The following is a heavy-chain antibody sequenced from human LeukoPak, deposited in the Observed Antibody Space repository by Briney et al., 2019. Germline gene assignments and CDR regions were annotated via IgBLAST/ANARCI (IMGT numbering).Heavy chain of an antibody. CDR2: FFHSGST. CDR3: AVKVHSSWFDP. V-gene: IGHV4-38-2*02. D-gene: IGHD6-13*01. Sequence: SETLSLTCTVSGYSINSGYYWGWIRQPPGKGLEWIGSFFHSGSTYYNPSLKSRVTISVDKSKNQFSLKLSSVTAADTAVYYCAVKVHSSWFDPWGQGTLVTVSS. CDR1: GYSINSGYY. J-gene: IGHJ5*02.